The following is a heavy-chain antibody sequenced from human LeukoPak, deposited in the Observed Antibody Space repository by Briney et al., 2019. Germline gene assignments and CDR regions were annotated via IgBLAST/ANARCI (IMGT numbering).Heavy chain of an antibody. Sequence: PGGSLRLSCAASGFTLTSYGMHWVRQAPGKGLEWVAFIQYDGSNKNYADSVKGRFTISRDYSKNTLYLQMNSLRAEDTAVYYCAKTGGDSVLYYNYMDVWGKGTTVTVSS. D-gene: IGHD3-10*01. CDR2: IQYDGSNK. CDR3: AKTGGDSVLYYNYMDV. V-gene: IGHV3-30*02. CDR1: GFTLTSYG. J-gene: IGHJ6*03.